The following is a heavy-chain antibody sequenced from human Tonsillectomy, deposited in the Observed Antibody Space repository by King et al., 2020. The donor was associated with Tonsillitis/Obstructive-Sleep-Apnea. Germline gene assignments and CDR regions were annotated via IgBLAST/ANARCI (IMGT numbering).Heavy chain of an antibody. V-gene: IGHV1-69*01. CDR2: IIPIFGAS. J-gene: IGHJ2*01. CDR3: ARSGYCSGGSCYSLYWYFDL. CDR1: GGTFSNYA. Sequence: KLVQSGAEVKKPGSSVKVSCKASGGTFSNYAISWVRQAPGQGFEWMGGIIPIFGASDYAQKFQGRVTITADESTSTAYMELSSLRSEDTAVYYCARSGYCSGGSCYSLYWYFDLWGRGTLVTVSS. D-gene: IGHD2-15*01.